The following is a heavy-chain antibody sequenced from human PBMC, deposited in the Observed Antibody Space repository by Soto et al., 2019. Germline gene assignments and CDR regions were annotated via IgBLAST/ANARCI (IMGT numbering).Heavy chain of an antibody. CDR3: AREGDYAFDY. CDR2: INAGNGNT. D-gene: IGHD4-17*01. CDR1: EYTFPSYA. V-gene: IGHV1-3*01. J-gene: IGHJ4*02. Sequence: ASVTVSCKASEYTFPSYAMHWVRQAPGQRLEWMGWINAGNGNTKYSQKFQGRVTITRDTSASTDYMELSSLRSEDTAVYYCAREGDYAFDYWGQGTLVTVSS.